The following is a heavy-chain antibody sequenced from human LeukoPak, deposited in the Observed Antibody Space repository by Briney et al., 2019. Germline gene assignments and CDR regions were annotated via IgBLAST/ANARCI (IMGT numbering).Heavy chain of an antibody. J-gene: IGHJ5*02. Sequence: PSETLSLTCTVSGGSMSSYYWSWIRPPAGKGLEWIGRIYTSGSTNYNPSLKSRVTMPVDTPKTQSSLSLSSVTAAAPAVYYLAREEGTGCFDLWGQGTLVTVSS. CDR2: IYTSGST. V-gene: IGHV4-4*07. D-gene: IGHD1-1*01. CDR3: AREEGTGCFDL. CDR1: GGSMSSYY.